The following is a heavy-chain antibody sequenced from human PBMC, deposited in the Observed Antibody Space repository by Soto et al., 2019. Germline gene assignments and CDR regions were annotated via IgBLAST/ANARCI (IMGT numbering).Heavy chain of an antibody. CDR2: ISGSGGST. Sequence: PGGSLRLSCSASGFTFSSYAMSWVRQAPGKGLEWVSAISGSGGSTYYADSVKGRFTISRDNSKNTLYLQMNSLRAEDTAVYYCAKMVAWLELPVYFDYWGQGTLVTVSS. J-gene: IGHJ4*02. CDR3: AKMVAWLELPVYFDY. D-gene: IGHD1-7*01. V-gene: IGHV3-23*01. CDR1: GFTFSSYA.